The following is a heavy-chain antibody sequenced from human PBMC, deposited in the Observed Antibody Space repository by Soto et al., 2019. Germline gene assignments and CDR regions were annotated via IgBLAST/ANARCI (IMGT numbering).Heavy chain of an antibody. CDR1: GGSISSGGYY. D-gene: IGHD3-22*01. J-gene: IGHJ4*02. CDR2: IYYSGST. V-gene: IGHV4-31*03. Sequence: SETLSLTCTVSGGSISSGGYYWSWIRQHPGKGLEWIGYIYYSGSTYYNPSLKSRVTISVDTSKNQFSLKLSSVTAADTAVYYCARGLVYYYDSSGYYRTGVFDYWGQGTLVTVSS. CDR3: ARGLVYYYDSSGYYRTGVFDY.